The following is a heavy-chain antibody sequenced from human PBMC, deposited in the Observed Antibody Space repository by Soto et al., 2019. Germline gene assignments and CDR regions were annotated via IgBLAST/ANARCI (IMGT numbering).Heavy chain of an antibody. D-gene: IGHD5-12*01. CDR1: GDSVSSNSAA. J-gene: IGHJ4*02. CDR3: ARDQGYSGYDPSYYFDY. Sequence: SQTLSLTCAISGDSVSSNSAAWNWIRQSPSRGLEWLGRTYYRSKWYNDYAVSVKSRITINPDTSKNQFSLQLNSVTPEDTAVYYCARDQGYSGYDPSYYFDYWGQGNLVTVSS. CDR2: TYYRSKWYN. V-gene: IGHV6-1*01.